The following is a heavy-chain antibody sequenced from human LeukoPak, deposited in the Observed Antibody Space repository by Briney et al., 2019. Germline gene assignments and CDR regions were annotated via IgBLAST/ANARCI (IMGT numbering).Heavy chain of an antibody. V-gene: IGHV4-31*03. CDR1: GGSISSGGYY. CDR3: ARGDFYRYYFDY. J-gene: IGHJ4*02. Sequence: PSQTLSLTCTVSGGSISSGGYYWSWIRQHPGKGLEWIGYIYTSGSTNYNPSLKSRVTMSLDTSENQFSLKLSSVTAADTAVYYCARGDFYRYYFDYWGQGTLVTVSS. D-gene: IGHD2/OR15-2a*01. CDR2: IYTSGST.